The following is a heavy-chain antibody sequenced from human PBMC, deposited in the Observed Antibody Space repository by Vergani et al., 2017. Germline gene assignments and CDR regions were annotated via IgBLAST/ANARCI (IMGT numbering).Heavy chain of an antibody. CDR2: ISSSSSYI. J-gene: IGHJ6*02. D-gene: IGHD3-10*01. CDR3: AGDRYYLGSGSYPYFYYCGLDF. CDR1: GFTFSSYS. Sequence: VQLVESGGGVVQPGGSLRLSCAASGFTFSSYSMNWVRQAPGKGLEWVSSISSSSSYIHYSDSLKGRFTISRDNAKSSLYLQMNSLRAEDTGVYYCAGDRYYLGSGSYPYFYYCGLDFWGQGTAVTVSS. V-gene: IGHV3-21*02.